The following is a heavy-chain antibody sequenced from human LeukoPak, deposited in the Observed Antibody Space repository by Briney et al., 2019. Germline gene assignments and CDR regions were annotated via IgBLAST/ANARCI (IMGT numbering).Heavy chain of an antibody. D-gene: IGHD6-19*01. J-gene: IGHJ4*01. CDR1: GGSISSYY. V-gene: IGHV4-59*01. CDR2: IYYSGST. CDR3: ARVTGYSSGWSPYYFDY. Sequence: SETLSLTCTVSGGSISSYYWSWIRQPPGKGLEWIGYIYYSGSTNYNPSLKSRVTISVDTSKNQFSLKLSSVTAADTAVYYCARVTGYSSGWSPYYFDYWGQEPWSPSPQ.